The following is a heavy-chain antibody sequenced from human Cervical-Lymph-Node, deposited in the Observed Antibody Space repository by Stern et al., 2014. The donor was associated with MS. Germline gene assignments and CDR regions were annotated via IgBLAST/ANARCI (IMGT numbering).Heavy chain of an antibody. J-gene: IGHJ6*02. V-gene: IGHV1-2*06. CDR1: GYTFTGYY. CDR2: INPNSGGT. CDR3: ARAPVLRFLEWLPRFGHGMDV. Sequence: VQLVQSGAEVKKPGASVKVSCKASGYTFTGYYMHWVRQAPGQGLEWMGRINPNSGGTNYAQKFQGRVTMTRDTSISTAYMELSRLRSDDTAVYYCARAPVLRFLEWLPRFGHGMDVWGQGTTVTVSS. D-gene: IGHD3-3*01.